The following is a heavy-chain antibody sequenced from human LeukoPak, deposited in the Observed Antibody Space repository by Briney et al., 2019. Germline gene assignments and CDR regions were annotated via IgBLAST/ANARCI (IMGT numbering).Heavy chain of an antibody. CDR3: ARVPRIAAAGVNWFDL. Sequence: ASVKVSCKASGYTFTGYYMHWVRQAPGQGLEWMGWINPNSGGTNYAQKFQGRVTMTRDTSISTAYMELSRLRSDDTAVYYCARVPRIAAAGVNWFDLWGQGTLVTVSS. CDR1: GYTFTGYY. D-gene: IGHD6-13*01. V-gene: IGHV1-2*02. J-gene: IGHJ5*02. CDR2: INPNSGGT.